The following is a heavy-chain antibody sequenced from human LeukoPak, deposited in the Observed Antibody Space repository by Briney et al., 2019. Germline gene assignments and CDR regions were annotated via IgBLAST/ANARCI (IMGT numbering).Heavy chain of an antibody. D-gene: IGHD3-16*01. CDR2: IDPSGST. CDR1: GASISDYL. J-gene: IGHJ3*02. CDR3: ARHGRERASRNQGDAFDI. V-gene: IGHV4-4*09. Sequence: SETLSLTCTVSGASISDYLWSWIRQPPGKKLEWIGYIDPSGSTNYNPSLSSRATVSVDTSYRHFSLKLKSVTAADTDVYFCARHGRERASRNQGDAFDIWGQGTVVIVSS.